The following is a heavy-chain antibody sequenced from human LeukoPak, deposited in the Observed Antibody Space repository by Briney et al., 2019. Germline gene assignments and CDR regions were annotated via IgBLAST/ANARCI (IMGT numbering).Heavy chain of an antibody. Sequence: SETLSLTCTVSGGSISSSSYYWGWIRQPPGKGLEWIGSIYYSGSTYYNPSFKSRVTISVDTSKNQFSLKLSSVTAADTAVYYCARALYSSGWSYGYWGQGTLVTVSS. D-gene: IGHD6-19*01. V-gene: IGHV4-39*07. CDR2: IYYSGST. J-gene: IGHJ4*02. CDR1: GGSISSSSYY. CDR3: ARALYSSGWSYGY.